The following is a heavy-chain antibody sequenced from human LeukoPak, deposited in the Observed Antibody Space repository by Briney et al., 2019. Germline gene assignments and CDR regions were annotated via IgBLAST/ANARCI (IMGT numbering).Heavy chain of an antibody. D-gene: IGHD3-10*01. CDR1: GGTFSSYA. V-gene: IGHV1-69*05. CDR2: IIPIFSTA. Sequence: GASVKVSCKASGGTFSSYAISWVRQAPGQGLEWMGGIIPIFSTANYAQKFQGRVTITTDESTSTAYMELSSLRSEDTAVYYCARSSYYYGSGRFDYWGQGTLVTVSS. CDR3: ARSSYYYGSGRFDY. J-gene: IGHJ4*02.